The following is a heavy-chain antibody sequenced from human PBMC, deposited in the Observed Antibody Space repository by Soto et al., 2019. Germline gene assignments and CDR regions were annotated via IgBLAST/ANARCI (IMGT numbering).Heavy chain of an antibody. J-gene: IGHJ4*02. CDR2: IKGDGSEK. D-gene: IGHD3-10*01. CDR1: GFTFSSFW. Sequence: EVQLVESWGGLVQPGGSLKLSCAASGFTFSSFWMNWVRQAPGKGLEWVANIKGDGSEKYYVDSVKGRFTISRDNAKNSLYLEMNSLRAEDTAVYYCAAGFPPDYWGQGTLVTVSS. CDR3: AAGFPPDY. V-gene: IGHV3-7*01.